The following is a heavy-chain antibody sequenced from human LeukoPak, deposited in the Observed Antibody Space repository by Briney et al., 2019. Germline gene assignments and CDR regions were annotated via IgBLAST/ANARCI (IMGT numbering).Heavy chain of an antibody. CDR1: GGSISSSNYF. Sequence: SETLSLTCTVSGGSISSSNYFWGWIRQPPGKGLEWIGSIYYSGSTYYSPSLKSRVTISVDTSKNQFSLKLTSVTATDTAVYYCARHLFGSGYYPDYWGQGTLVTVSS. D-gene: IGHD3-22*01. CDR2: IYYSGST. CDR3: ARHLFGSGYYPDY. J-gene: IGHJ4*02. V-gene: IGHV4-39*01.